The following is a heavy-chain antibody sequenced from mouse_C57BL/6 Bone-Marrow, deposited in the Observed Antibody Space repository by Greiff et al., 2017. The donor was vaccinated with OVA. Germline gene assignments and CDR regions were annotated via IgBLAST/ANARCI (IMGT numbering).Heavy chain of an antibody. V-gene: IGHV1-64*01. CDR1: GYTFTSYW. D-gene: IGHD1-1*01. Sequence: VQLQQHGAELVKPGASVKLSCKASGYTFTSYWMHWVKQRPGQGLEWIGMIHPNSGSTKYNEKFKSKATLTADKSSSTAYMQLNSLTSEDSAFYYCARYYYGSRGDYFDYWGRGTTLTVSS. CDR2: IHPNSGST. J-gene: IGHJ2*01. CDR3: ARYYYGSRGDYFDY.